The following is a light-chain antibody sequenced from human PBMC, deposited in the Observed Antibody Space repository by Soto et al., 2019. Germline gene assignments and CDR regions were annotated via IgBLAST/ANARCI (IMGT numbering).Light chain of an antibody. V-gene: IGLV1-40*01. CDR1: SSNIGAGSD. Sequence: QSVLTQPPSVSGAPGQRVTSSCTGSSSNIGAGSDVHWYQPLPGTAPKLLIYGNSNRPSGVPDRFSGSKSGPSASLAITGLQAEDEADYYCQSYDSSLSAVVFGGGTKLTVL. CDR2: GNS. CDR3: QSYDSSLSAVV. J-gene: IGLJ2*01.